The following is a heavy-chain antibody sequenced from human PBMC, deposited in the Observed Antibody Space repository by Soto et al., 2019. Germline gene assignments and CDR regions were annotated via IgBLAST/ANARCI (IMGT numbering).Heavy chain of an antibody. CDR3: ARNGTLTGRGYSYGMDA. D-gene: IGHD1-1*01. Sequence: QVQLVQSGAELRKPGSSVKVSCKASGGTFSDYTINWVRQAPGQRLEWMGGIIPIFDTANYAEKYQGRVTITADESTSTSYMEVSSLRSEDTALYYCARNGTLTGRGYSYGMDAWGQGTMVTVSS. J-gene: IGHJ6*02. CDR1: GGTFSDYT. V-gene: IGHV1-69*01. CDR2: IIPIFDTA.